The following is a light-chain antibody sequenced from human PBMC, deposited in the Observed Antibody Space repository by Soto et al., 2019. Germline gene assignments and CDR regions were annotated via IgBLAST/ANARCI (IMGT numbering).Light chain of an antibody. CDR3: QQSLKPKT. Sequence: AFTQTPGTLSLSAEERDKLSCRASESVSSIYVAWYQQKPGQAPTLLIYGASTRATGIPDRFSGSGSGTDFTLTIDRLEPEDFAVYYCQQSLKPKTFGQGTKVDI. V-gene: IGKV3-20*01. J-gene: IGKJ1*01. CDR1: ESVSSIY. CDR2: GAS.